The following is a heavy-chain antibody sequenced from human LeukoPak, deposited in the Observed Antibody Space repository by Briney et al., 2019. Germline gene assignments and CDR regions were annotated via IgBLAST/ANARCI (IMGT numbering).Heavy chain of an antibody. V-gene: IGHV4-4*02. J-gene: IGHJ5*02. CDR3: ARVMYSSSWLDWFDP. CDR1: GGSISSSHW. D-gene: IGHD6-13*01. CDR2: IYHSGST. Sequence: SETLSLTCTVSGGSISSSHWWSWVRQPPGKGLEWIGEIYHSGSTNYNPSLKSRVTISVDTSKNQFSLKLSSVTAADTAVYYCARVMYSSSWLDWFDPWGQGTLVTVSS.